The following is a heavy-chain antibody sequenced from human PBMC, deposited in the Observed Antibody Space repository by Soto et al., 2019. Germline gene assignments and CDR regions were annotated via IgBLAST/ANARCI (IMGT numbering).Heavy chain of an antibody. CDR1: GYSFSGMS. Sequence: ASVKVSCKVSGYSFSGMSMHWVRQTPERGLEWMGSFDGEDGQTMYAQKFQGRVTMTEDTSADTAYMELSSLRSDDTAVYYCGIPGATGHLDDWGQGSRGTVSS. V-gene: IGHV1-24*01. CDR2: FDGEDGQT. CDR3: GIPGATGHLDD. D-gene: IGHD3-10*01. J-gene: IGHJ4*02.